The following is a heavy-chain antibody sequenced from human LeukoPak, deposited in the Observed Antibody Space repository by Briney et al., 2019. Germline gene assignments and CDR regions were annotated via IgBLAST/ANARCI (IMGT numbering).Heavy chain of an antibody. J-gene: IGHJ6*02. CDR3: ARDAVDTANAV. CDR2: INSDGSIT. V-gene: IGHV3-74*01. Sequence: GGSLRLSCAASGFTFTTYWMHWVRQAPGKGLVWVSHINSDGSITSYADSMKGRFTISRDNAKNTLYLQMNSLRAEDTAVYYCARDAVDTANAVWGQGTTVTVSS. D-gene: IGHD5-18*01. CDR1: GFTFTTYW.